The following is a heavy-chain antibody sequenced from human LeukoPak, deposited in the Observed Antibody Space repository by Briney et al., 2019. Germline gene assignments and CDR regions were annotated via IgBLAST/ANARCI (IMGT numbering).Heavy chain of an antibody. CDR1: GFTFSSYS. CDR3: ARERLGDGDAFDI. D-gene: IGHD3-16*01. V-gene: IGHV3-21*04. CDR2: ISSSSSYI. Sequence: GGSLRLSCAASGFTFSSYSMNWVRQAPGKGLEWVSSISSSSSYIYYADSVKGRFTISRDNAKNSLYLQMNSLRAEDTAVYYCARERLGDGDAFDIWGQGTMVTVSS. J-gene: IGHJ3*02.